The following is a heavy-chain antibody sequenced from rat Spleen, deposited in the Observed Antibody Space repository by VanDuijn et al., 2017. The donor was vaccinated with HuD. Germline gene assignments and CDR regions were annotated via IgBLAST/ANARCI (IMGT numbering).Heavy chain of an antibody. D-gene: IGHD1-4*01. J-gene: IGHJ3*01. CDR1: GFTFSDYA. CDR3: ATVNYPAVMDA. V-gene: IGHV5S10*01. Sequence: EVQLVESGGGLVQPGNSLKLSCAASGFTFSDYAMAWVRQSPKKGLEWVATIIYDGSSTYYRDSVKGRFTISRDNAKSTLYLQMDSLRSEDTATYYCATVNYPAVMDAWGQGTLVTVSS. CDR2: IIYDGSST.